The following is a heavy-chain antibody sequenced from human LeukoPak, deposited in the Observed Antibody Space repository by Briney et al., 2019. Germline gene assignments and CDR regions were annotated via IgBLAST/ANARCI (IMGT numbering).Heavy chain of an antibody. CDR2: TYHRSEWYS. J-gene: IGHJ4*02. Sequence: SQTLSLTCAISGDSVSSNSAAWNWIRQSPSRGLEWLGRTYHRSEWYSDYAISVKSRIIIKPDTSKNQFSLQLNSVTPEDTAVYYCARSSEIVTTRFDYWGQGNLVTVSS. V-gene: IGHV6-1*01. D-gene: IGHD5-12*01. CDR3: ARSSEIVTTRFDY. CDR1: GDSVSSNSAA.